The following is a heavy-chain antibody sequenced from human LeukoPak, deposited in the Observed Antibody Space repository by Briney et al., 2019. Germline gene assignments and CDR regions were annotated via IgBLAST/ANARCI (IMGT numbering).Heavy chain of an antibody. D-gene: IGHD6-13*01. CDR3: AKAASGYSSSWYWFDP. J-gene: IGHJ5*02. Sequence: GGSLRLSCAASGFDFSSNWMHWVRHAPGQGLVWVSRIKGDGISTNYADSVKGRFTISRDIAKNTLYLQMNSLRAEDTGVYYCAKAASGYSSSWYWFDPWGQGTLVTVSS. CDR1: GFDFSSNW. V-gene: IGHV3-74*01. CDR2: IKGDGIST.